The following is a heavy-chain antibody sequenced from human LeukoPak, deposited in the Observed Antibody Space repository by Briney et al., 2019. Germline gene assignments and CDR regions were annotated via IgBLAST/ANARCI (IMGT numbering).Heavy chain of an antibody. CDR1: GYTFTGYY. D-gene: IGHD6-13*01. J-gene: IGHJ4*02. V-gene: IGHV1-18*04. CDR3: ARDWAGYSGI. CDR2: ISAYNGNT. Sequence: ASVKVSCKASGYTFTGYYIHWVRQAPGQGLEWMGWISAYNGNTNYAQKLHGRVTMTTDTSTSTAYMELRSLRSDDTAVYYCARDWAGYSGIWGQGTLVTVSS.